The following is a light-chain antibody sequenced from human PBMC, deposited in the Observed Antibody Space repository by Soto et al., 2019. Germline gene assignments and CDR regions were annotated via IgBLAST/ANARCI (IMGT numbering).Light chain of an antibody. V-gene: IGKV1-12*01. J-gene: IGKJ4*01. Sequence: DIQMTQSPSSVSASVGDRVTITCRATQGISNWLAWYQQKPGQAPKLLIYAATSLQDGVPLRFSGSGSWADFTLTIIALQPEEFATYYCQQANSLPLTFGGGTKVEIK. CDR3: QQANSLPLT. CDR1: QGISNW. CDR2: AAT.